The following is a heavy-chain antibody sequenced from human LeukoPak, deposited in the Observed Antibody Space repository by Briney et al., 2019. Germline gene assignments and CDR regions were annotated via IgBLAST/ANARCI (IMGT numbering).Heavy chain of an antibody. CDR1: GFTVSSNY. V-gene: IGHV3-53*01. CDR3: AKARSGYQAGFDY. CDR2: IYSGGST. D-gene: IGHD3-22*01. J-gene: IGHJ4*02. Sequence: GGSLRLSCAASGFTVSSNYMSWVRQAPGKGLEWVSVIYSGGSTYYADSVKGRFTISRDNSKNTVYLQMNSLRAEDTAVYYCAKARSGYQAGFDYWGQGTLVTVSS.